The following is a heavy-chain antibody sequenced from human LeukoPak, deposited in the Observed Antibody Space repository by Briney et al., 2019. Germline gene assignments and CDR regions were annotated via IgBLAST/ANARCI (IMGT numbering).Heavy chain of an antibody. CDR3: AKDNGYSAYEYYFDY. CDR2: IRYDGSSK. J-gene: IGHJ4*02. V-gene: IGHV3-30*02. CDR1: GFTFNTYG. D-gene: IGHD5-12*01. Sequence: GGSLRLSCAASGFTFNTYGMYWVRQAPGKGLEWVAFIRYDGSSKYYADSVKGRFTISRDNPKNTLYLQMNSLRAEDTAVYYCAKDNGYSAYEYYFDYWGQGNLVTVSS.